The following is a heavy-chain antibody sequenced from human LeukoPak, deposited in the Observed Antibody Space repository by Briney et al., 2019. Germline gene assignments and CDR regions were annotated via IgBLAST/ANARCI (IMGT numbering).Heavy chain of an antibody. D-gene: IGHD3-9*01. CDR2: IYTSGST. J-gene: IGHJ4*02. V-gene: IGHV4-4*07. CDR3: ARDGLLTGYDY. Sequence: SETPSLTCTVSGGSISSYYWSWIRQPAGKGLEWIGRIYTSGSTNYNPSLKSRVTMSVDTSKNQFSLKLSSVTAADAAVYYCARDGLLTGYDYWGQGTLVTVSS. CDR1: GGSISSYY.